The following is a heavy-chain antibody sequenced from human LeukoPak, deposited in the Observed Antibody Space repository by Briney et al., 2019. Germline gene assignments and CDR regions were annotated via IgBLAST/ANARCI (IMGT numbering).Heavy chain of an antibody. CDR2: ISYDGSNK. J-gene: IGHJ1*01. CDR1: GFTFSSYG. V-gene: IGHV3-30*18. CDR3: ANPTPYFQH. Sequence: GGSLRLSCAASGFTFSSYGMHWVRQAPGKGLEWVAVISYDGSNKYYADSVKGRFTISRDNSKNTLYLQMNSLRAEDTAVYYCANPTPYFQHWGQGTLVTVSS.